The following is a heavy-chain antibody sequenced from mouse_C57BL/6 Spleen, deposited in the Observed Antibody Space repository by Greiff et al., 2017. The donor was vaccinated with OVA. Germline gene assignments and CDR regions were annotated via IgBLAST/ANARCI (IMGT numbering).Heavy chain of an antibody. J-gene: IGHJ2*01. CDR3: ARAYDYDGDYFDY. D-gene: IGHD2-4*01. V-gene: IGHV5-16*01. Sequence: EVQLVESEGGLVQPGSSMKFSFTASCFTFSDYYMAGVRQVPEKGLEWVANIIYDGSSTYYLDSLKSRFIISRDNAKNILYLQMSSLKSEDTATYYCARAYDYDGDYFDYWGQGTTLTVYS. CDR1: CFTFSDYY. CDR2: IIYDGSST.